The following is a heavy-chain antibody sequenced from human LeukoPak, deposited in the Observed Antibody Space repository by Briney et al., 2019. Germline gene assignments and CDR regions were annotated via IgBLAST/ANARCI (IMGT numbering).Heavy chain of an antibody. CDR1: GGSISSGSYY. V-gene: IGHV4-30-4*07. D-gene: IGHD3-16*01. J-gene: IGHJ5*02. CDR2: IYYSGNT. CDR3: ARESGSYLWRSWLNP. Sequence: SQTLSLTCTVSGGSISSGSYYWSWIRQPPGKGLEWIGHIYYSGNTYYNPSLKSRVTISVDTSKNQFSLKLNSVTAADTAVYYCARESGSYLWRSWLNPWGQGTLVTVSS.